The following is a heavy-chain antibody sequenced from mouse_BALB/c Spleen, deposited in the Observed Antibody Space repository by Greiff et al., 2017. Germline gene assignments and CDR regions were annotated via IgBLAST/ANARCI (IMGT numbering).Heavy chain of an antibody. CDR3: ARQGLRAYFDY. Sequence: EVKLMESGGGLVQPGGSLKLSCAASGFTFSSYTMSWVRQTPEKRLEWVAYISNGGGSTYYPDTVKGRFTISRDNAKNTLYLQMSRLKSEDTAMYYCARQGLRAYFDYWGQGTTLTVSS. CDR2: ISNGGGST. J-gene: IGHJ2*01. D-gene: IGHD3-1*01. CDR1: GFTFSSYT. V-gene: IGHV5-12-2*01.